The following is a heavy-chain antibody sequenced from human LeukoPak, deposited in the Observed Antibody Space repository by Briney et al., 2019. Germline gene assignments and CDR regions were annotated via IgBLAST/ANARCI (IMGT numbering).Heavy chain of an antibody. CDR3: ARGEPIAAAGTAFYFDY. J-gene: IGHJ4*02. CDR1: GGSISSYY. V-gene: IGHV4-4*07. D-gene: IGHD6-13*01. CDR2: IYTSGST. Sequence: SETLSLTCTVSGGSISSYYWSWIRQPAGKGLEWIGRIYTSGSTNYNPSLKSRVTMSVDTSKNQFSLKLSSVTAADTAVYYCARGEPIAAAGTAFYFDYWGQGTLVTVSS.